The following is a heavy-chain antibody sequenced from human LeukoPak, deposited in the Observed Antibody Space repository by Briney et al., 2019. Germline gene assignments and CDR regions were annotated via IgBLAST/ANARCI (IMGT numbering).Heavy chain of an antibody. V-gene: IGHV3-30*02. Sequence: GGSLRLSCAASGLTFSSYGMHWVRQVPGKGLEWVAYIRYDGSNKYYADSVKGRFTISRDNSKNTLYVQMNSLRAEDTAVYYCARGGKRAVAGTRSPQYFQHWGQGTLVTVSS. CDR1: GLTFSSYG. CDR3: ARGGKRAVAGTRSPQYFQH. CDR2: IRYDGSNK. D-gene: IGHD6-19*01. J-gene: IGHJ1*01.